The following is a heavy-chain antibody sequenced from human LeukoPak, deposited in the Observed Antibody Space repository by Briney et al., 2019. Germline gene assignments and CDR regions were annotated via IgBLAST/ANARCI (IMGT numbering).Heavy chain of an antibody. Sequence: GGSLRLSCAASGFTVSSNYMSWVRQAPEKGLEWVSVIYSGGSTYYADSVKGRFTISRDNSKNTLYLQMNSLRAEDTAVYYCARDPSSITIFGVVKYYGMDVWGQGTTVTVSS. CDR1: GFTVSSNY. D-gene: IGHD3-3*01. CDR3: ARDPSSITIFGVVKYYGMDV. V-gene: IGHV3-66*01. J-gene: IGHJ6*02. CDR2: IYSGGST.